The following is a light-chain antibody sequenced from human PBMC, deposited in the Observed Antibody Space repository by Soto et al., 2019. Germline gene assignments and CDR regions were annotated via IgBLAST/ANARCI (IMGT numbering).Light chain of an antibody. CDR2: EVS. CDR3: SSFAGNNNLV. CDR1: SSDVGGYNY. V-gene: IGLV2-8*01. Sequence: QSARTQPPSASGSPGQSVTYSCTGTSSDVGGYNYVSWYQQHPGKAPKLMISEVSKRPSGVPDRFSGSKSGNTASLTVSGLQAEDEADYYCSSFAGNNNLVFGGATKLTVL. J-gene: IGLJ2*01.